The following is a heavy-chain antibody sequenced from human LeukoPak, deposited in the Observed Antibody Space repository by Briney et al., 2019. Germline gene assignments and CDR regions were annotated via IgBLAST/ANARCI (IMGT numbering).Heavy chain of an antibody. CDR3: ARVGSGYYYSRYGMDV. CDR2: IGTAGDT. D-gene: IGHD3-22*01. J-gene: IGHJ6*02. CDR1: GFTFSSYD. V-gene: IGHV3-13*01. Sequence: GGSLRLSCAASGFTFSSYDMHWVRQATGKGLEWVSAIGTAGDTYYPGSVKGRFTISRENAKNSLYLQMNSLRAGDTAVYYCARVGSGYYYSRYGMDVWGQGTTVTVSS.